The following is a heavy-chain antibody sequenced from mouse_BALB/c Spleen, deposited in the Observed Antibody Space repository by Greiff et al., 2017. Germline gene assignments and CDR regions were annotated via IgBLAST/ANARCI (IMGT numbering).Heavy chain of an antibody. CDR1: GFSLTSYG. CDR3: ARDKGLITTVVAKYYYAMDY. J-gene: IGHJ4*01. Sequence: VKLMESGPGLVAPSQSLSITCTVSGFSLTSYGVHWVRQPPGKGLEWLGVIWAGGSTNYNSALMSRLSISKDNSKSQVFLKMNSLQTDDTAMYYCARDKGLITTVVAKYYYAMDYWGQGTSVTVSS. D-gene: IGHD1-1*01. V-gene: IGHV2-9*02. CDR2: IWAGGST.